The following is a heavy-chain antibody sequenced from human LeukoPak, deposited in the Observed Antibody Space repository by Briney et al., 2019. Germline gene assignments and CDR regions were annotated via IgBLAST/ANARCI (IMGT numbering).Heavy chain of an antibody. J-gene: IGHJ4*02. D-gene: IGHD2-2*01. Sequence: GGSLRLSCAASGFTFSSYWMSWVRQAPGKGLEWVANIKQDGSEKYYVDSVKGRFTISRDNAKNSLYLQMNSLRAEDTAVYYCARGTNVVVPAAIISWGQGTLVTVSS. V-gene: IGHV3-7*01. CDR1: GFTFSSYW. CDR3: ARGTNVVVPAAIIS. CDR2: IKQDGSEK.